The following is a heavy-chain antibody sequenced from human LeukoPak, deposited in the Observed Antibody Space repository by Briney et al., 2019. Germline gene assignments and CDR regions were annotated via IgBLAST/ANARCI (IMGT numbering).Heavy chain of an antibody. V-gene: IGHV4-39*01. J-gene: IGHJ3*02. CDR3: ARRAKSRAFDI. Sequence: SETPSLTCTVSGDSISSSDRYWAWIRQPPGKGLEWIGSLYYGGNTYYNPSLNGRLTIYVDTSKNQLSLTLRSVTAADAALYFCARRAKSRAFDIWGQGTMVTVSS. CDR1: GDSISSSDRY. CDR2: LYYGGNT. D-gene: IGHD3-10*01.